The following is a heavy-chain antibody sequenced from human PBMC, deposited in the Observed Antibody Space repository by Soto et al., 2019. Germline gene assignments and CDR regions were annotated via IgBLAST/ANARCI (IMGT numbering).Heavy chain of an antibody. V-gene: IGHV3-74*01. J-gene: IGHJ4*02. D-gene: IGHD3-22*01. Sequence: GGSLRLSCAASGFTFSNYWMHWVRQAPGKGLVWVSRINSDGSSTYYADSVKSRFTISRDNGKKTVYLQMNSLRAEDTAVYYCVREGDSSVFADYGGQGTLVTVSS. CDR1: GFTFSNYW. CDR3: VREGDSSVFADY. CDR2: INSDGSST.